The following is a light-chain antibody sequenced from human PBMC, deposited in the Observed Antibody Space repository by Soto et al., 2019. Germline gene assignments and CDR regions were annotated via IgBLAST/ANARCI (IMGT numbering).Light chain of an antibody. J-gene: IGLJ2*01. Sequence: QSVLTQPPSASGTPGQRITSSCSGSSSNIGSNTVNWYQQLPGTAPKLLIYSNNQRPSGVPDRFSGSKSGTSASLAISGLQSEDEADYYCAAWDDSLSGLFGGGTKLTVL. CDR1: SSNIGSNT. CDR3: AAWDDSLSGL. CDR2: SNN. V-gene: IGLV1-44*01.